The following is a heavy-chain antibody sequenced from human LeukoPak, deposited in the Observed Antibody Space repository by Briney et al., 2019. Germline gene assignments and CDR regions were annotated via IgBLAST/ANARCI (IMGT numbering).Heavy chain of an antibody. V-gene: IGHV3-74*01. J-gene: IGHJ4*02. CDR2: ISSDGSST. D-gene: IGHD6-13*01. CDR3: GRSGQQLAPFDY. Sequence: PGGSLRLSCAVSGLTFSSYWMHWVRQAPGKGLVWVSRISSDGSSTRYADSVKGRFTISRDNAKNTLYLQMNSLRVEDTAVYYCGRSGQQLAPFDYWGQGTLVTVSS. CDR1: GLTFSSYW.